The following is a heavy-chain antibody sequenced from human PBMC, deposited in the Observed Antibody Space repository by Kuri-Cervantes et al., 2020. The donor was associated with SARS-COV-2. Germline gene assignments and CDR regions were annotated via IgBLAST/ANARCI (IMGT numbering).Heavy chain of an antibody. D-gene: IGHD6-13*01. V-gene: IGHV4-4*02. CDR1: GGAINTYNW. CDR2: IFHDGST. Sequence: GSLRLSCVVSGGAINTYNWWTWVRQPPGKGLQWIGEIFHDGSTKFNPSLSLRGRVTMSLDKSKNQFSLNLTSVTAADTAVYYCARDDFSYGSNHFDIWGQGILVTVSS. CDR3: ARDDFSYGSNHFDI. J-gene: IGHJ4*02.